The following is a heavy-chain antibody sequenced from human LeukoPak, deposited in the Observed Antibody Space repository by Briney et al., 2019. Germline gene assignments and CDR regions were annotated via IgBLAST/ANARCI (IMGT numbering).Heavy chain of an antibody. CDR2: IYYSGST. V-gene: IGHV4-59*12. CDR3: ARALRSYAFDI. CDR1: GGSISNYY. J-gene: IGHJ3*02. Sequence: SETLSLTCTVSGGSISNYYWSWIRQPPGKGLEWIGYIYYSGSTNYNPSLKSRVTMSLDTSKNQFSLKLSSVTAEDTAVYYCARALRSYAFDIWGQGTMVTVSS. D-gene: IGHD4-17*01.